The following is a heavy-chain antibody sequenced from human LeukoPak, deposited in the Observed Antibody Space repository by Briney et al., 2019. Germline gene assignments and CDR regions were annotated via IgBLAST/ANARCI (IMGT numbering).Heavy chain of an antibody. Sequence: GGSLRLSCAASGFTFSSYGMHWARQAPGKGLEWVAFIRYDGSNKYYADSVKGRFTISRDNSKNTLYLQMNSLRAEDTAVYYCAKIGDGYCSGGSCYSAFDIWGQGTMVTVSS. V-gene: IGHV3-30*02. CDR2: IRYDGSNK. D-gene: IGHD2-15*01. J-gene: IGHJ3*02. CDR1: GFTFSSYG. CDR3: AKIGDGYCSGGSCYSAFDI.